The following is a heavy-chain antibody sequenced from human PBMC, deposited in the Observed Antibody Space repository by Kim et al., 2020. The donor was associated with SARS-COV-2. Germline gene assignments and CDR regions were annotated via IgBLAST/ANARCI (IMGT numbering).Heavy chain of an antibody. J-gene: IGHJ6*02. Sequence: ASVKVSCKASGYTFTSYYMHWVRQAPGQGLEWMGIINPSGGSTSYAQKFQGRVTMTRDTSTSTVYMELSSLRSEDTAVYYCASRCGGDCSSDYYYGMDVWGQGTTVTVYS. CDR3: ASRCGGDCSSDYYYGMDV. CDR1: GYTFTSYY. V-gene: IGHV1-46*01. CDR2: INPSGGST. D-gene: IGHD2-21*02.